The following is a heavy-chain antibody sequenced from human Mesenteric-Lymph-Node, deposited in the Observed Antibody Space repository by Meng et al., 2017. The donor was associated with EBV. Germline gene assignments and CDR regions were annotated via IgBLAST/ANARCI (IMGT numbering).Heavy chain of an antibody. V-gene: IGHV7-4-1*02. Sequence: QVQLVQSGSELKKPGASVKVSCKASGYTFTNSDLNWVRQAPGQGLEWLGWINTNTGNPTYAQGFTGHFVFSLDTSVTTAYLQISSLEAEDTGIYYCARVDWLGHYWGQGTLVTVSS. J-gene: IGHJ4*02. D-gene: IGHD3-9*01. CDR3: ARVDWLGHY. CDR1: GYTFTNSD. CDR2: INTNTGNP.